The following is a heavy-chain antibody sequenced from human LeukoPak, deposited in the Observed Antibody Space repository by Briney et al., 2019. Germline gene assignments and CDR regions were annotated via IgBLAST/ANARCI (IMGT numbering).Heavy chain of an antibody. J-gene: IGHJ3*02. CDR1: GYTFTSYD. D-gene: IGHD4-17*01. Sequence: GASVKVSCKASGYTFTSYDINWVRQATGQGLKWMGWMNPNSGNTGYAQKFQGRVTMTRNTSISTAYIELSSLRSEDTAVYYCARVHGDHSDAFDIWGQGTMVTVSS. CDR2: MNPNSGNT. V-gene: IGHV1-8*01. CDR3: ARVHGDHSDAFDI.